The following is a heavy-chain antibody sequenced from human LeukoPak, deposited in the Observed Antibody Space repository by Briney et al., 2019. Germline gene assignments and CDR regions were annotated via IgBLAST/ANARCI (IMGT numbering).Heavy chain of an antibody. V-gene: IGHV4-4*07. CDR1: GASINKDY. CDR2: IHPSGIT. Sequence: SETLSLTCTVSGASINKDYWAWIRQPAGKGLEWIGRIHPSGITHQNPSLRGRVTMSIDASKNQFSLNLSSVTAADTAVYYCARYGSSTRNTFDIWGQGTMVTVSS. J-gene: IGHJ3*02. CDR3: ARYGSSTRNTFDI. D-gene: IGHD2-2*01.